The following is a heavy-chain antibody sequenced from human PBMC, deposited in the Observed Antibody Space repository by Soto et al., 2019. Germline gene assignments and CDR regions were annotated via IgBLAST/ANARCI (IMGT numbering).Heavy chain of an antibody. CDR1: RFNFSTYD. J-gene: IGHJ4*01. V-gene: IGHV3-33*01. CDR2: MWNDGTRK. Sequence: QVQLVESGGGVVQPGRSLRLSCAATRFNFSTYDMHWVRQAPGKGLEWVSVMWNDGTRKYYADSVKGRFAISRDLSKNTLYLQMNSLRVEDTAVYYCTRGPITEDGAFAGFDYWGHGTLVTVSS. D-gene: IGHD4-17*01. CDR3: TRGPITEDGAFAGFDY.